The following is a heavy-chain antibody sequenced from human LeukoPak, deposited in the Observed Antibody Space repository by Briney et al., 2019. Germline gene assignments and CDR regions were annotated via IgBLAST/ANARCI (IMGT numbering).Heavy chain of an antibody. D-gene: IGHD6-19*01. Sequence: PSETLSLTCTVSGGSISSYYWSWIRQPPGKGLEWIGYIYYSGSTNYNPSLKSRVTISVDTSKNQFSLKLSSVTAADTAVYYCARDKIIAVAPLQRLNAFDIWGQGTMVTVSS. CDR2: IYYSGST. CDR3: ARDKIIAVAPLQRLNAFDI. J-gene: IGHJ3*02. V-gene: IGHV4-59*12. CDR1: GGSISSYY.